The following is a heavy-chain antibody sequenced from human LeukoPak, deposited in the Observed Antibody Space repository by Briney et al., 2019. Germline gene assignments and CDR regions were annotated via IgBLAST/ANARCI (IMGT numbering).Heavy chain of an antibody. Sequence: GGSLRLSCAASGFVFYYYTMHWVRQVPGKGLEWVSLISWDGIISYYADSVKGRFTVSRDNSKNSLFLQMKSLRSEDSGLYYCAKEVSGGSYYEWVDYWGQGTLVTVSS. D-gene: IGHD3-3*01. CDR3: AKEVSGGSYYEWVDY. V-gene: IGHV3-43*01. CDR1: GFVFYYYT. CDR2: ISWDGIIS. J-gene: IGHJ4*02.